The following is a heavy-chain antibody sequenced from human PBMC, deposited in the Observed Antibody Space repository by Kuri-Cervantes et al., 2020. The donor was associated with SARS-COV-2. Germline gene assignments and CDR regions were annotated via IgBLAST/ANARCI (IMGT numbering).Heavy chain of an antibody. CDR3: ARHIVVSSRCDYYMDV. J-gene: IGHJ6*03. CDR1: GFTVSSNY. D-gene: IGHD2-21*01. V-gene: IGHV3-66*04. Sequence: GESLKISCAASGFTVSSNYMSWVRQAPGKGMELVSVIYSGGSTYYSDSVKGRFTISRYNSKNTLYLQMNRLRAEDTAVNSCARHIVVSSRCDYYMDVWGKGTTVTVSS. CDR2: IYSGGST.